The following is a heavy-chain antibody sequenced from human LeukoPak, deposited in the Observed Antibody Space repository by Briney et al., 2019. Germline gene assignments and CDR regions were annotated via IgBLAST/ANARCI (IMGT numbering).Heavy chain of an antibody. CDR1: GFTFSSYA. V-gene: IGHV3-23*01. Sequence: GSLRLSCAASGFTFSSYAMSWVRQAPGKGLEWVSAISGSGGSTYYADSVKGRFTISRDNSKNTLYLQMNSLTAEDTAVYYCAKGGYSYGSRRVFDYWGQGTLVTVSS. CDR2: ISGSGGST. D-gene: IGHD5-18*01. CDR3: AKGGYSYGSRRVFDY. J-gene: IGHJ4*02.